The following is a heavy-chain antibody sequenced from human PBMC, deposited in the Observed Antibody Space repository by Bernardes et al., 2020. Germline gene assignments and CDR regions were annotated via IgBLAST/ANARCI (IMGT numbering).Heavy chain of an antibody. J-gene: IGHJ4*02. CDR3: AKEETYDFWSGYPPSIDY. V-gene: IGHV3-23*01. CDR1: GFTFSSYA. CDR2: ISCSGGST. Sequence: GGSLRLSCAASGFTFSSYAMSWVRQAPGKGLEWVSAISCSGGSTYYADSVKGRFTISRDNSKNTLYLQMNSLRAEDTAVYYCAKEETYDFWSGYPPSIDYWGQGTLVTVSS. D-gene: IGHD3-3*01.